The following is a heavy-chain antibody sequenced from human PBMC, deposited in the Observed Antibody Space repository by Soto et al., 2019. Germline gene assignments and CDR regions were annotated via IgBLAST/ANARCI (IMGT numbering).Heavy chain of an antibody. CDR3: PRGRLAVAGPEPPPFDF. V-gene: IGHV3-30*19. J-gene: IGHJ4*02. CDR1: GFVFSSYV. Sequence: QVQLVESGGGVAQPGRSLRLSCAASGFVFSSYVMHWVRQAPGKGLEWVAGMAFDGSEKYYADSVKGRFTISRDNSRDTLHVQMNGLRGEDTAVYYCPRGRLAVAGPEPPPFDFWGQGTLVSVSS. D-gene: IGHD6-19*01. CDR2: MAFDGSEK.